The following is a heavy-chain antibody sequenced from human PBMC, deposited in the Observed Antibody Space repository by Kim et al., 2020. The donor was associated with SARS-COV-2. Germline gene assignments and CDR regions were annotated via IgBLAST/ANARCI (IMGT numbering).Heavy chain of an antibody. V-gene: IGHV4-34*01. CDR2: INHSGST. J-gene: IGHJ4*02. CDR3: ARGRGFDY. CDR1: GGSFSGYY. Sequence: SETLSLTCAVYGGSFSGYYWSWIRQPPGKGLEWIGEINHSGSTNYNPSLKSRVTISVDTSKNQFSLKLSSVTAADTAVYFCARGRGFDYWGQGTLVTVSS. D-gene: IGHD2-15*01.